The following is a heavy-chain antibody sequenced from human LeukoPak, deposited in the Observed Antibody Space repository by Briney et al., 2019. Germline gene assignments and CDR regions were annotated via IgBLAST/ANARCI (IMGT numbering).Heavy chain of an antibody. Sequence: PGGSLRLSCAASGFTFSSYNMHWVRQAPGEGLEWVSSIVGSGISIYYADSVKGRFTISRDNAKNSLSLQMSSLRAEDTAVYYCASQMGLEYWGQGALVTVSS. J-gene: IGHJ4*02. CDR2: IVGSGISI. V-gene: IGHV3-21*01. D-gene: IGHD2-8*01. CDR1: GFTFSSYN. CDR3: ASQMGLEY.